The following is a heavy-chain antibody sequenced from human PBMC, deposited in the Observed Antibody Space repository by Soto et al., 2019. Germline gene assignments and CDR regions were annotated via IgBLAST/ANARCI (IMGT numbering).Heavy chain of an antibody. J-gene: IGHJ4*02. CDR3: ASKGDYGDYGY. CDR2: FDPEDGET. D-gene: IGHD4-17*01. CDR1: GYTLTELS. V-gene: IGHV1-24*01. Sequence: GASVKVSCKVSGYTLTELSMHWVRQAPGKGLEWMGGFDPEDGETIYAQKFQGRVTMTTDTSTNTAYMELSSLRSDDTAVYYCASKGDYGDYGYWGQGTLVTVSS.